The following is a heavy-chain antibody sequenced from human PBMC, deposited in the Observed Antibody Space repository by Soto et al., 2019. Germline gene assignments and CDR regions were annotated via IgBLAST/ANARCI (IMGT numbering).Heavy chain of an antibody. Sequence: SETLSLTCAVSGGSINSSNWWSWVRQPPGKGLEWIGEIYHSGSTNYNPSLKSRVTISVDKSKNQFSLKLSSVTAADTAVYYCARGTYYYDSSGYYCLDWGQGTLVTVSS. CDR2: IYHSGST. D-gene: IGHD3-22*01. J-gene: IGHJ4*02. V-gene: IGHV4-4*02. CDR3: ARGTYYYDSSGYYCLD. CDR1: GGSINSSNW.